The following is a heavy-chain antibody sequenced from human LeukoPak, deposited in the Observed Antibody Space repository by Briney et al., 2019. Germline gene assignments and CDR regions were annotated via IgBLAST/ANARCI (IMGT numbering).Heavy chain of an antibody. CDR2: INPNSXGT. D-gene: IGHD5-24*01. CDR3: ARDQLNYYYYGVDV. Sequence: ASVKVSCKASGYTFTGXYMHWVRQAPGQGLXXXXXINPNSXGTNXXXXXXXXXXXTRXXSISTAYMELSRLRSDDTAVYYCARDQLNYYYYGVDVWGQGTTVTVSS. V-gene: IGHV1-2*02. CDR1: GYTFTGXY. J-gene: IGHJ6*02.